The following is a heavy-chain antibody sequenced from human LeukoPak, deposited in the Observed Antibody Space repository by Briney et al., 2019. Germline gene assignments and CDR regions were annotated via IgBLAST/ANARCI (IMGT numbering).Heavy chain of an antibody. Sequence: GGSLRLSCAASGFTFSSYGMHWVRQAPGKGLEWVAVISYDGSNKYYADSVKGRFTISRDNSKNTLYLQMNSLRAEDTAVYYCAKDRGSGGSCYYSSAYYYYGMDVWGQGTTVTVSS. CDR3: AKDRGSGGSCYYSSAYYYYGMDV. D-gene: IGHD2-15*01. V-gene: IGHV3-30*18. CDR2: ISYDGSNK. J-gene: IGHJ6*02. CDR1: GFTFSSYG.